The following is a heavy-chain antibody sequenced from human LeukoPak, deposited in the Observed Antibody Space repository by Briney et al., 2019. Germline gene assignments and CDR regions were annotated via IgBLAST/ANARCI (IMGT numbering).Heavy chain of an antibody. Sequence: GSLRLSCAASGFTFSSYAMSWVRQAPGKGLEWVSGISGSGGSTYYADSVKGRFTISRDNSKNTLYLQMNSLRAEDTAVYYCARTYYYDSSGYFAPYYYYGMDVWGQGTTVTVSS. CDR2: ISGSGGST. D-gene: IGHD3-22*01. CDR1: GFTFSSYA. V-gene: IGHV3-23*01. CDR3: ARTYYYDSSGYFAPYYYYGMDV. J-gene: IGHJ6*02.